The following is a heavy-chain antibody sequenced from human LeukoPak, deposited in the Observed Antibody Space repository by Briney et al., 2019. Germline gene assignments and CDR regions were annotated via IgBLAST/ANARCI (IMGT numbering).Heavy chain of an antibody. Sequence: PSETLSLTCAVYGGSFSGYYWSWIRQPPGKGLEWIGEINHSGSTNYNPSLKSRVTISVDTSKNQFSLKLSSVTAADTAVYYCARKVYYYDSSGYYQYYYYYMDVWGKGTTVTVSS. D-gene: IGHD3-22*01. V-gene: IGHV4-34*01. J-gene: IGHJ6*03. CDR1: GGSFSGYY. CDR3: ARKVYYYDSSGYYQYYYYYMDV. CDR2: INHSGST.